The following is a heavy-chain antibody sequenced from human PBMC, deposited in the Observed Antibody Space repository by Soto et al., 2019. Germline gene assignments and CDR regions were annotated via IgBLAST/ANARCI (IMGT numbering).Heavy chain of an antibody. CDR2: IYYTGNT. CDR1: GGSIIPYY. J-gene: IGHJ6*02. D-gene: IGHD2-15*01. CDR3: ARDSQYCFGGRCYSDFYGMDV. V-gene: IGHV4-59*01. Sequence: SETLSLTCTVSGGSIIPYYWTWIRQPPGKGLEWIGHIYYTGNTKYNPSLKSRVTISVDTSKGQFSLTLSSVTAADTAVYHCARDSQYCFGGRCYSDFYGMDVWGQGTTVTVSS.